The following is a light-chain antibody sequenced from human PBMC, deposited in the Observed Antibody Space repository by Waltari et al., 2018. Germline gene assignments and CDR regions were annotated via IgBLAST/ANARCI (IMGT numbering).Light chain of an antibody. Sequence: SYVLTQLPSVSVAPGQTATITCGGDNIGTKRVHWYRLKPGQAPMVFLLDDSARPSGIPDRFFGYHYGDTATLTISRVEAADEADYYCQVWDTTTDHWVFGGGTKLTAL. CDR2: DDS. CDR3: QVWDTTTDHWV. J-gene: IGLJ3*02. CDR1: NIGTKR. V-gene: IGLV3-21*02.